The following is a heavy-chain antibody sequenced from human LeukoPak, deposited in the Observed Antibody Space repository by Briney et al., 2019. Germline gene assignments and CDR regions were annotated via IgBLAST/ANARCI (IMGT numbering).Heavy chain of an antibody. CDR1: GFTFNSYE. Sequence: PVGSLRLSCAASGFTFNSYEMNWVRQAPGKGLEWVSYISTSGTTIYYADSVKGRFTISRDNAKNSLYLQMNSLRAEDTAVYYCARSTLATTGTYWGQGTLVTVSS. V-gene: IGHV3-48*03. CDR3: ARSTLATTGTY. D-gene: IGHD2-8*02. CDR2: ISTSGTTI. J-gene: IGHJ4*02.